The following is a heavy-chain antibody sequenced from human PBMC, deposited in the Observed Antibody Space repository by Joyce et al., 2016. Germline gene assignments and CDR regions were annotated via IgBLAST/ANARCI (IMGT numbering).Heavy chain of an antibody. D-gene: IGHD5-24*01. CDR1: GFSFNTYS. Sequence: EVQLVESGGGLVQPGGSPRLSCAASGFSFNTYSINWVRQAPGKGLEWLSYISASSGTIYYADSVKGRFTISRDNAKNSVYLQMNSLRDEDTAVYYCARVGRTGYTCDYWGQGTLVTVSS. J-gene: IGHJ4*02. CDR3: ARVGRTGYTCDY. V-gene: IGHV3-48*02. CDR2: ISASSGTI.